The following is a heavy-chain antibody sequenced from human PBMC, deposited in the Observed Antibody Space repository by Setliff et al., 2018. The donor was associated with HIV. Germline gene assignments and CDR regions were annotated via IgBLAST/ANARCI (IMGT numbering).Heavy chain of an antibody. J-gene: IGHJ5*02. CDR2: IIPILGVA. CDR3: ARVRYCSGGSCNGGEYWFDP. Sequence: ASVKVSCKASGYTFTNYGINWVRQAPGQGLDWMGRIIPILGVANYAQSFQDRVTMTRDTSTSTVYMELSSLRSEDTAVDYCARVRYCSGGSCNGGEYWFDPWGQGTLVTVSS. D-gene: IGHD2-15*01. CDR1: GYTFTNYG. V-gene: IGHV1-69*04.